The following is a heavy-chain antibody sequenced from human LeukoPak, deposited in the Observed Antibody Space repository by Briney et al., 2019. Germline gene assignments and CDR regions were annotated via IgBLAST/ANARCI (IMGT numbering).Heavy chain of an antibody. D-gene: IGHD3-10*01. V-gene: IGHV4-39*01. J-gene: IGHJ4*02. CDR2: MYYTGSYTGTT. Sequence: ASETLSLTCIVSDGSISSSSFYWGWIRQTPGKGLEWIGSMYYTGSYTGTTHYNPSLESRVTISVDTSKNLCSLKLTSVTAADTAVYYCVGEEYGTGSYYRSSDWGQGTLVTVSS. CDR3: VGEEYGTGSYYRSSD. CDR1: DGSISSSSFY.